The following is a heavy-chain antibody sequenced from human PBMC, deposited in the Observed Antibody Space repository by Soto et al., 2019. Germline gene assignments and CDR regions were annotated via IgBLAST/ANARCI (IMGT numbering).Heavy chain of an antibody. CDR2: INHSGST. CDR3: AREKYYFGSGTLSGMDV. Sequence: SETLSLTCAVYGGSFSGYYWSWIRQPPGKGLEWIGEINHSGSTNYNPSLKSRVTISVDTSKNHFSLKLSSVTAADTAVYYCAREKYYFGSGTLSGMDVWGQGTTVTVSS. J-gene: IGHJ6*02. V-gene: IGHV4-34*01. CDR1: GGSFSGYY. D-gene: IGHD3-10*01.